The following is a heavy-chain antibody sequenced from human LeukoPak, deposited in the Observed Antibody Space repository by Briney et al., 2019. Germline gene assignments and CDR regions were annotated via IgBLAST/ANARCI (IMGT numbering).Heavy chain of an antibody. J-gene: IGHJ4*02. V-gene: IGHV3-23*01. CDR2: ISGNGGST. CDR1: GFTITTYA. CDR3: AKLSATGYSSGWYLY. D-gene: IGHD6-19*01. Sequence: GGSLRLSCAASGFTITTYAMSWVRQAPGRGLEWFSAISGNGGSTYYSDSLKGRFTISRDTSKNTLYLQMNSLSAEDTAVYYCAKLSATGYSSGWYLYWGQGTLVTVSS.